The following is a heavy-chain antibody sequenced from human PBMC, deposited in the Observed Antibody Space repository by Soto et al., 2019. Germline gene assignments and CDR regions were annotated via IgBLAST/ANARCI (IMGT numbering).Heavy chain of an antibody. V-gene: IGHV3-21*01. Sequence: EVQLVESGGGLVKPGGSLRLSCAASGFTFSSYSMNWVRQAPGKGLEWVSSISSSSSYIYYADSVKGRFTISRDNAKNSLYLQMNSLRAEDTAVYYCARDRSGSYAFDIWGQGTMVTVSS. CDR3: ARDRSGSYAFDI. D-gene: IGHD1-26*01. CDR2: ISSSSSYI. J-gene: IGHJ3*02. CDR1: GFTFSSYS.